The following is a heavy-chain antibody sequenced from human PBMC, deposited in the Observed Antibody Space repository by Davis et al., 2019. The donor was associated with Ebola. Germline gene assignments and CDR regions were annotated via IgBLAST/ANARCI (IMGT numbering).Heavy chain of an antibody. CDR1: GFTFSSHR. V-gene: IGHV3-48*02. CDR3: VRDWFGESD. J-gene: IGHJ1*01. D-gene: IGHD3-10*01. CDR2: IGGSDGTI. Sequence: GGSLRLSCAASGFTFSSHRMNWVRQTPGKGLEWVSYIGGSDGTIYYADSVKGRFTISRVNAKSSLYLQMNSLRDEDTAVYYCVRDWFGESDWGQGTLDTVSS.